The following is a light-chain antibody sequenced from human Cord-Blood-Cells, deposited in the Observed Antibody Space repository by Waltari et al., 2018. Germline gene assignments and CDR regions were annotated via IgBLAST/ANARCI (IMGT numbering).Light chain of an antibody. CDR1: QSVSPSY. J-gene: IGKJ4*01. CDR3: QQYGISPLT. Sequence: EIVWTQSPGTLPFSPGERATLSCRASQSVSPSYLAWYQQKLGQAPRLLIYGASSRATGIPDRFSGSGSGTDFTLTISRLEPEDFAVYYCQQYGISPLTFGGGTKVEIK. V-gene: IGKV3-20*01. CDR2: GAS.